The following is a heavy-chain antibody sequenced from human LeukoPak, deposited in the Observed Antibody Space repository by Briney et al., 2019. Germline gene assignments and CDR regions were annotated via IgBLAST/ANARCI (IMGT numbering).Heavy chain of an antibody. CDR3: ARPLGT. CDR1: GFTFHSYW. V-gene: IGHV3-74*01. J-gene: IGHJ3*01. CDR2: IDNDGGST. Sequence: GGSLRLSCAASGFTFHSYWMHWVRQAPGKGLVWVSRIDNDGGSTTYADSVKGRFTISRDNSKNTLYLQMNSLRAEDTALYYCARPLGTWGQGTMVTVSS. D-gene: IGHD1-1*01.